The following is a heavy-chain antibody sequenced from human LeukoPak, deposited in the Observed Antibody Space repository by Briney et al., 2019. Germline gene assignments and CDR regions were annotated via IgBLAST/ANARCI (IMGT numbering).Heavy chain of an antibody. CDR1: GGSISSYY. Sequence: SETLSLTCTVSGGSISSYYWSWIRQPPGKGLEWIGYIYYSGSTNYNPSLKSRVTISVDTSKNQFSLKLSSVTAADTAVYYCARVGYYYGSGSSKGGLSYYYYYCMDVWGKGTTVTVSS. CDR3: ARVGYYYGSGSSKGGLSYYYYYCMDV. J-gene: IGHJ6*03. D-gene: IGHD3-10*01. CDR2: IYYSGST. V-gene: IGHV4-59*01.